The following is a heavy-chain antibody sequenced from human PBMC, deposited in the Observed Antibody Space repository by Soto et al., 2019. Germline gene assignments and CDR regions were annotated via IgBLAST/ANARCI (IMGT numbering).Heavy chain of an antibody. CDR1: GYTFTSYA. CDR3: ARSSGWYEVGWFEP. CDR2: INAGNGNT. V-gene: IGHV1-3*01. J-gene: IGHJ5*02. Sequence: QVQLVQSGAEVKKPGASVKVSCKASGYTFTSYAMNWVRQAPGQRLEWMGWINAGNGNTKYSQKFQGRVTITRDTSASTAYMELSSLRSEDTAVYYCARSSGWYEVGWFEPWGQGTLVTVSS. D-gene: IGHD6-19*01.